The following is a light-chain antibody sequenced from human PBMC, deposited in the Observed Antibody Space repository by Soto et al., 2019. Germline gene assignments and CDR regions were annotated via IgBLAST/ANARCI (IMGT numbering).Light chain of an antibody. J-gene: IGKJ1*01. CDR2: AAS. Sequence: IQMTQSPSCLSASVGDRVTITCRASQSISTYLNWYQQKPGKAPKVLIYAASSLQSGVPSRFSGSGSGTDFTPTISSLQPEDSATYYCQQSHSTPRTFGQGTKVEIX. CDR3: QQSHSTPRT. CDR1: QSISTY. V-gene: IGKV1-39*01.